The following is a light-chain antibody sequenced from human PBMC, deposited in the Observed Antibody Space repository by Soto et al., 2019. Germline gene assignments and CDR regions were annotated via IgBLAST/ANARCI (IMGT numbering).Light chain of an antibody. CDR1: QSISSW. V-gene: IGKV1-5*01. Sequence: DIQMTQSPSTLSASVGDRVTNTCRASQSISSWLAWYQQKPGKAPKLLIYDASSLESGVPSRFSGSGSGTEFTLTISSLQPDDFETYYCQQYNSYSRTLGQGTKVDI. CDR2: DAS. CDR3: QQYNSYSRT. J-gene: IGKJ1*01.